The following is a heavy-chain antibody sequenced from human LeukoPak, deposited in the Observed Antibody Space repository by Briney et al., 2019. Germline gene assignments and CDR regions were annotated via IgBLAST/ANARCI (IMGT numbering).Heavy chain of an antibody. Sequence: ASVKVSCKASGGTFSSYAISWVRQAPGQGLEWMGGIFPIFGTANYAQKFQGRVTITADESTSTAYMELSSLRSEDTAVHYCARGRRDGYNFEFDYWGQGTLVTVSS. V-gene: IGHV1-69*13. D-gene: IGHD5-24*01. CDR2: IFPIFGTA. J-gene: IGHJ4*02. CDR1: GGTFSSYA. CDR3: ARGRRDGYNFEFDY.